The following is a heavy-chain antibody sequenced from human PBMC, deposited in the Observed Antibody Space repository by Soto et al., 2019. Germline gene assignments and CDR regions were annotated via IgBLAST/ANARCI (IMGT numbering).Heavy chain of an antibody. Sequence: PSETLSLTCTVSGGSVSSASYYWSWIRQPPGKGLEWIGYIHYSGSTNYNPSLKSRVTISVDTSKNQFSLKLNSVTAADTAVYYCARADEYKSSYFDPWGQGTLVTVSS. CDR2: IHYSGST. CDR3: ARADEYKSSYFDP. V-gene: IGHV4-61*01. D-gene: IGHD2-15*01. J-gene: IGHJ5*02. CDR1: GGSVSSASYY.